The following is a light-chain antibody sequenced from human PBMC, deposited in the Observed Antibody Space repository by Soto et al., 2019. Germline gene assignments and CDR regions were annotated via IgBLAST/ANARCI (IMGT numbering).Light chain of an antibody. J-gene: IGKJ1*01. Sequence: EIGMTQSPSTLSVSPGERATLSCRASQSVSSKLAWYQQKPGQAPRLLIYDASTRATGIPARFSGSGSGTEFTLTISSLQSEDFAVYYCQQFNNLPRTFGQGTKVDI. CDR2: DAS. V-gene: IGKV3-15*01. CDR1: QSVSSK. CDR3: QQFNNLPRT.